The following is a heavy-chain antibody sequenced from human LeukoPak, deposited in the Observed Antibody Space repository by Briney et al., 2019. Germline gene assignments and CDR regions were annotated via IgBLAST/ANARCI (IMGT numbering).Heavy chain of an antibody. CDR2: ISAYNGNT. J-gene: IGHJ1*01. CDR3: ARLKRGGVAGTGYLQH. V-gene: IGHV1-18*01. D-gene: IGHD6-19*01. CDR1: GYTFSNYD. Sequence: GASVKVSCRASGYTFSNYDISCVRQAPGQGLEWMGWISAYNGNTNYPQKLQGRVTMTTDTSTSTAYMELKSLRSDDTAMYYCARLKRGGVAGTGYLQHWGQGSLVTVSS.